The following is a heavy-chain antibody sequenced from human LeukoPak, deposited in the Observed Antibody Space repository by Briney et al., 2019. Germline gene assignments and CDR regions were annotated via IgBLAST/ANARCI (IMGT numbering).Heavy chain of an antibody. J-gene: IGHJ3*02. CDR1: GGSFSGYY. V-gene: IGHV4-34*01. D-gene: IGHD2-15*01. CDR2: INHSGST. CDR3: AREEDCSGGICYLGNAFDI. Sequence: SETLSLTCAVYGGSFSGYYWSWIRQPPGKGLGWIGEINHSGSTNYNASLKSRVTISVDTSKNQFSLKLSSVTAADTAVYYCAREEDCSGGICYLGNAFDIWGQGTMVTVSS.